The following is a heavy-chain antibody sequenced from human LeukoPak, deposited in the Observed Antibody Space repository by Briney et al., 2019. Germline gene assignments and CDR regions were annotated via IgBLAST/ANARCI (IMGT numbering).Heavy chain of an antibody. CDR2: IYPGDSDT. D-gene: IGHD3-3*01. J-gene: IGHJ4*02. V-gene: IGHV5-51*01. Sequence: GESLRISCQGSGYSFANYWIGWERQMPGRGLEWMGIIYPGDSDTRYSPSFQGQVTISADKSMSTAYLQWSSLKASDTAMYYCARRVADTKAHDYWGQGTLVTVSS. CDR1: GYSFANYW. CDR3: ARRVADTKAHDY.